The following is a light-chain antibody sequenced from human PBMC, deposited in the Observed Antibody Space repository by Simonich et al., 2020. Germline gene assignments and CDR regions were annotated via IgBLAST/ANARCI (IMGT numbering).Light chain of an antibody. CDR3: RSYTSSSTVV. V-gene: IGLV2-14*03. CDR2: VVR. CDR1: SSDVGGYNY. J-gene: IGLJ2*01. Sequence: QSALTQPAAVSGSPGQPFTISCTGTSSDVGGYNYVSWYQQHPGKAPKRMINVVRNRPAGVSKRVPSSKAGNAASLTISGLQAEDDADYYCRSYTSSSTVVFGGGTKLTVL.